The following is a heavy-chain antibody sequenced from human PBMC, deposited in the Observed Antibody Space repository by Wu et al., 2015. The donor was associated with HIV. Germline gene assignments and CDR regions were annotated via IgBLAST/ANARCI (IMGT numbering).Heavy chain of an antibody. CDR3: ARSRKYTAMAHYYYGMDV. V-gene: IGHV4-59*01. J-gene: IGHJ6*02. D-gene: IGHD5-18*01. CDR1: GGSISSYY. CDR2: IYYSGST. Sequence: QVQLQESGPGLVKPSETLSLTCTVSGGSISSYYWSWIRQPPGKGLEWIGYIYYSGSTNYNPSLKSRVTISVDTSKNQFSLKLSSVTAADTAVYYCARSRKYTAMAHYYYGMDVWGQGTTVTVSS.